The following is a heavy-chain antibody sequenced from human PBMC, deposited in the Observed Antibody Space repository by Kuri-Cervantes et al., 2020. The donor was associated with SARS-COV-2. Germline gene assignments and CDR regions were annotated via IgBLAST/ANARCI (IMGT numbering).Heavy chain of an antibody. Sequence: ETLSLTCAASGFTFSSYAMSWVRQAPGKGLEWVSPISGSGGSTYYPDSVKGRSTISRDNSKNTLYLQMNSLRAEDTAVYYCARDRLYCSGGSCYLPDYWGQGTLVTVSS. J-gene: IGHJ4*02. CDR1: GFTFSSYA. D-gene: IGHD2-15*01. V-gene: IGHV3-23*01. CDR3: ARDRLYCSGGSCYLPDY. CDR2: ISGSGGST.